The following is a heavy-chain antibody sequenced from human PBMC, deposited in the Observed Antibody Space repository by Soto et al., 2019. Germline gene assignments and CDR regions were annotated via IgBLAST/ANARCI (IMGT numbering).Heavy chain of an antibody. V-gene: IGHV3-74*03. Sequence: EVQLVESGGGLVQPGGSLRLSCAASKFTFSRCWMHWVRQTPGKGLMWVSRINTDGSRTTYADSVKGRFTISRDNAKNTVFLDMNSLRAEDTAVYYCARVASGSYDWFDPWGQGTLVTVSS. CDR3: ARVASGSYDWFDP. CDR1: KFTFSRCW. CDR2: INTDGSRT. D-gene: IGHD1-26*01. J-gene: IGHJ5*02.